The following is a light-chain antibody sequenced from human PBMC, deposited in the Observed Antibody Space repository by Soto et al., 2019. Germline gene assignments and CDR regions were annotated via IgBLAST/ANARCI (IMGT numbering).Light chain of an antibody. CDR3: QQYGRPWT. J-gene: IGKJ1*01. CDR2: GAS. V-gene: IGKV3-20*01. Sequence: ETVLTQSPGTLSVSPGERATLSCRASPSVDTNLAWYHQKPGQAPRLLIYGASSRATGIPDRFSGSGSGIDFTLTISRLEPEDFGVYYCQQYGRPWTFGQGTKVETK. CDR1: PSVDTN.